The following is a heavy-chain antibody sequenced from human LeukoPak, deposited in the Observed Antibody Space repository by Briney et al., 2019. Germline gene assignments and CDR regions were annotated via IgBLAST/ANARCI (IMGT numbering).Heavy chain of an antibody. Sequence: ASVNLSCKASGYTFTGYYMPWVRQAPGQGLEWMGWINLNSGGTNYAQKFQGRVTMTRATSISTAYMELSRLRPDDTAVYYCARPNHAISIAADRTLDYWGQGTLVTVSS. CDR1: GYTFTGYY. V-gene: IGHV1-2*02. J-gene: IGHJ4*02. D-gene: IGHD6-13*01. CDR3: ARPNHAISIAADRTLDY. CDR2: INLNSGGT.